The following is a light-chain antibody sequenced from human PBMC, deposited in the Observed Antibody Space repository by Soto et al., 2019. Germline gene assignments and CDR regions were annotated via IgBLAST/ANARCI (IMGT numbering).Light chain of an antibody. J-gene: IGKJ5*01. Sequence: EIVLRPSPVALSLSPGERATLSFRASQSVSSTSLAWYQQKPGQAPTLLIYGASSRATGIPNRFSGSGSGTEFTLTISSLQSEDFAVYYCQQYNNWPPITFGQGTRLEIK. CDR3: QQYNNWPPIT. V-gene: IGKV3D-15*01. CDR2: GAS. CDR1: QSVSST.